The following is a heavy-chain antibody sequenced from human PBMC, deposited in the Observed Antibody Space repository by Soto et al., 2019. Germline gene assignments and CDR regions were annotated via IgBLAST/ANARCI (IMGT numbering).Heavy chain of an antibody. CDR1: GLTFSSYS. J-gene: IGHJ5*02. V-gene: IGHV3-48*01. Sequence: EVQLVESGGGLVQPGGSLRLSCAASGLTFSSYSMNWVRQAPGKGLEWVSYISSSSSTILYADSVKGRLTISRDNAKNSLYLQMNSLRAEDTAVYYGATKTIIAATGGSWGQGTLVTVSS. D-gene: IGHD6-13*01. CDR3: ATKTIIAATGGS. CDR2: ISSSSSTI.